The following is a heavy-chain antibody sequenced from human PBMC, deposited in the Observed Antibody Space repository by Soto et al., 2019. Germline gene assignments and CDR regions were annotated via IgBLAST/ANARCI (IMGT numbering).Heavy chain of an antibody. CDR3: ARYYYDSSGDAFDI. J-gene: IGHJ3*02. CDR2: ISYDGSNK. V-gene: IGHV3-30-3*01. D-gene: IGHD3-22*01. Sequence: VQLVESGGGLVQPGGSLRLSCAASGFTFSSYAMHWVRQAPGKGLEWVAVISYDGSNKYYADSVKGRFTISRDNSKNTLYLQMNSLRAEDTAVYYCARYYYDSSGDAFDIWGQGTMVTVSS. CDR1: GFTFSSYA.